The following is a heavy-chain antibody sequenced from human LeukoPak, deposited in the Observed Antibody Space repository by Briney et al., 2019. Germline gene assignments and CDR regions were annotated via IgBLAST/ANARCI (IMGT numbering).Heavy chain of an antibody. CDR2: ISGSGGST. D-gene: IGHD3-3*01. J-gene: IGHJ4*02. CDR3: ANLIAEGTIFGVVIIPFDY. Sequence: PGGSLRLSCAASGFTFSSYAMSWVRQAPGKGLEWVSAISGSGGSTYYADSVKGRFTISRDNSKNTLYLQMNSLRAEDTAVYYCANLIAEGTIFGVVIIPFDYWGQGTLVTVSS. V-gene: IGHV3-23*01. CDR1: GFTFSSYA.